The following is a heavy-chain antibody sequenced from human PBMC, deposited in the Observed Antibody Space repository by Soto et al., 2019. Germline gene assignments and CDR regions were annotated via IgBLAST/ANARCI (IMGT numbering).Heavy chain of an antibody. Sequence: QVQLVQSGSEVKPPGASVKVSCKASDYSFTIYGITWVRQAPGQGLEWMGWSSIYNGNTKYAEKFQGRITTTIETSANTAYIELTRLTSDDTAGYYCATVLGVAFAYWGQGSLLTVSS. V-gene: IGHV1-18*01. CDR1: DYSFTIYG. CDR2: SSIYNGNT. D-gene: IGHD3-10*01. CDR3: ATVLGVAFAY. J-gene: IGHJ4*02.